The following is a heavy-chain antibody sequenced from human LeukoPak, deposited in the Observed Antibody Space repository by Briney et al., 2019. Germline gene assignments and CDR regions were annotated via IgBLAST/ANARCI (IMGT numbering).Heavy chain of an antibody. D-gene: IGHD3-16*01. CDR1: GFTFSRYS. CDR2: IRYDGSNK. CDR3: VPRFGIPQGY. V-gene: IGHV3-30*02. Sequence: TGGSLRLSCAASGFTFSRYSMNWVRQAPGKGLEWVAFIRYDGSNKYFADSVKGRFTISRDNSKNTLYLQMNSLRAEDTALYYCVPRFGIPQGYWGQGTLVTVSS. J-gene: IGHJ4*02.